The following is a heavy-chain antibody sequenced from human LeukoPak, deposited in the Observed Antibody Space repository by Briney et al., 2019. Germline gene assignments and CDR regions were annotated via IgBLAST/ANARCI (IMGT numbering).Heavy chain of an antibody. CDR3: ARGSADSSRFDY. V-gene: IGHV4-61*02. CDR1: GGSISSGGYY. D-gene: IGHD6-6*01. Sequence: PSQTLSLTCTVSGGSISSGGYYWSWIRQPPGKGLEWIGRIYTSGSTNYNPSLKSRVTISVDTSKNQFSLKLSSVTAADTAVYYCARGSADSSRFDYWGQGTLVTVSS. CDR2: IYTSGST. J-gene: IGHJ4*02.